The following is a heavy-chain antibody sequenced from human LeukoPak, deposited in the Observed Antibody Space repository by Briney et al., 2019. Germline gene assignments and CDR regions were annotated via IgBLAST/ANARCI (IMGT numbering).Heavy chain of an antibody. D-gene: IGHD6-19*01. CDR2: IYSGSSST. CDR3: ARVGSGWYDFDY. Sequence: PGGSLRLSCAASGFXVSSNYMSWVRQAPGKGLEWVSVIYSGSSSTYYTDSVKGRFTISRHNSKNTLYLQMNSLRAEDTAVYYCARVGSGWYDFDYWGQGTLVTVSS. J-gene: IGHJ4*02. CDR1: GFXVSSNY. V-gene: IGHV3-53*04.